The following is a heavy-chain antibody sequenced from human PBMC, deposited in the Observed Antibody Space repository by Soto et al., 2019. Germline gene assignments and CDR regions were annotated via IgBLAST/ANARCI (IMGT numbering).Heavy chain of an antibody. CDR1: GFTFSVYG. V-gene: IGHV3-30*18. CDR2: VSYDGSIK. D-gene: IGHD6-19*01. J-gene: IGHJ6*02. CDR3: AKDGSHLAVAGTSPTSYFYGLAF. Sequence: QVQLVESGGGVVQPGRSLRLSCAASGFTFSVYGMHWVRQAPGQGLEWVALVSYDGSIKYYADSVKGRFTISRDNSKNTLYLQMNSLRVEDTAVYYCAKDGSHLAVAGTSPTSYFYGLAFWGQGTTVTVSS.